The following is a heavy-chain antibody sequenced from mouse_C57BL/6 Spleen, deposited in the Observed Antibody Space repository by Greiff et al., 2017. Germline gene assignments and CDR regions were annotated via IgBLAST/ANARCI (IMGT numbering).Heavy chain of an antibody. V-gene: IGHV5-4*03. CDR3: ARRLIYFDY. J-gene: IGHJ2*01. Sequence: EVQGVESGGGLVKPGGSLKLSCAASGFTFSSYAMSWVRQTPEKRLEWVATISDGGSYTYYPDNVKGRFTISRDNAKNNLYLQMSHLKSEETAMYYCARRLIYFDYWGQGTTLTVSS. CDR1: GFTFSSYA. CDR2: ISDGGSYT.